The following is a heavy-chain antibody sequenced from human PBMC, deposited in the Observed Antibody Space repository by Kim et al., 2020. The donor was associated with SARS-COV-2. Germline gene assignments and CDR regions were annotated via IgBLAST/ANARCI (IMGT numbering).Heavy chain of an antibody. CDR3: ARDFEQSYDFWSGGRHFYDGMEV. CDR2: INTNTGHP. Sequence: ASVKVSCKASGYTFPTYALNWVRQAPGQGLEWMGWINTNTGHPTYAQGFSGRFVFSLDTSVSTAYLQISSLKAEDTAVYYCARDFEQSYDFWSGGRHFYDGMEVWRKRTTVTVSS. J-gene: IGHJ6*04. D-gene: IGHD3-3*01. V-gene: IGHV7-4-1*02. CDR1: GYTFPTYA.